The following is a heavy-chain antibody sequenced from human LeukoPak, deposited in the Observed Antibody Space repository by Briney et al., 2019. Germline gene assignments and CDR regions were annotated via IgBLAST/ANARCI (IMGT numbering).Heavy chain of an antibody. D-gene: IGHD4-17*01. CDR2: ISCHGRKK. J-gene: IGHJ6*02. CDR3: ARVAASSVTHYYYYGMDV. V-gene: IGHV3-30*03. CDR1: GFTFGTHA. Sequence: PGMSLRLSCTASGFTFGTHAMHWVRQARGKGLEWVTMISCHGRKKCYAGSVKGRFSFSRVNAEDTLYLQMNRMRQDDTAVYYCARVAASSVTHYYYYGMDVWGPGTTVSASS.